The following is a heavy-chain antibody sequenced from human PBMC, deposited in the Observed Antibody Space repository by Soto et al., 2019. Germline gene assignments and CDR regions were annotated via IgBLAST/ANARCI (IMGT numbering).Heavy chain of an antibody. J-gene: IGHJ3*02. CDR2: IKQDGSEK. CDR1: GFTFSSYW. CDR3: ARVLYYYDSSGPDAFDI. V-gene: IGHV3-7*01. D-gene: IGHD3-22*01. Sequence: GGSLRLSCAASGFTFSSYWMSWVRQAPGKGLEWVANIKQDGSEKYYVDSVKGRFTISRDNAKNSLYLQMNSLRAEDTAVYYCARVLYYYDSSGPDAFDIWGHGTMVTVSS.